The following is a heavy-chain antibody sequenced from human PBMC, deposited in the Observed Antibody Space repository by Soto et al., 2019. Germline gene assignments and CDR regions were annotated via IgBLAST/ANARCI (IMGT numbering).Heavy chain of an antibody. CDR3: ASPLIAGGGRVGY. Sequence: SEALSLPCTFSGGFLSSSSYYWGWIRQPPGKGLEWSGRIYYSGRTHYNPSLKSRDTISVDTPKNQFSLKLSTVTAADTAVQYCASPLIAGGGRVGYWGQGTLVSVSS. CDR2: IYYSGRT. J-gene: IGHJ4*02. CDR1: GGFLSSSSYY. V-gene: IGHV4-39*01. D-gene: IGHD6-19*01.